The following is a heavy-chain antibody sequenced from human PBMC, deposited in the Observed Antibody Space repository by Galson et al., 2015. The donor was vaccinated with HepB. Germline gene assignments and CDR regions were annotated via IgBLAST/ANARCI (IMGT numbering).Heavy chain of an antibody. CDR1: GFTFSSYA. V-gene: IGHV3-30-3*01. CDR2: ISYDGSNK. CDR3: ASAEELELPIDY. D-gene: IGHD1-26*01. J-gene: IGHJ4*02. Sequence: SLRLSCAASGFTFSSYAMHWVRQAPGKGLEWVAVISYDGSNKYYADSVKGRFTISRDNSKNTLYLQMNSLRAEDTAVYYCASAEELELPIDYWGQGTLVTVSS.